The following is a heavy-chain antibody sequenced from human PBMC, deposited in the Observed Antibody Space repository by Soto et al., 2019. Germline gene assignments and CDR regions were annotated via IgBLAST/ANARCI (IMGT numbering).Heavy chain of an antibody. CDR2: IYYSGST. CDR3: ARSTYYGDSSGYYRHFDY. CDR1: GGSISSSSDY. V-gene: IGHV4-39*01. J-gene: IGHJ4*02. Sequence: QLQLQESGPGLVKPSETLSLTCTVSGGSISSSSDYWGWIRQPPGKGLEWIGSIYYSGSTYYNPSLRSRLTVSVNTSKNQCSPKLSSVTAADTAVYYCARSTYYGDSSGYYRHFDYWGQGTLVTVSS. D-gene: IGHD3-22*01.